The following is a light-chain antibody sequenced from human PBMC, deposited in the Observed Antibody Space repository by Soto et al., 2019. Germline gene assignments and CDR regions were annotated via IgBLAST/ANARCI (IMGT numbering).Light chain of an antibody. Sequence: QSVLTQPPSVSGAPGQRITISCTGSSSNIGAGYDVHWYQQLPGTAPKLLIYGNNNRPSGVPDRFSGSKSGSSAALAITGLQAEDEADYYCQYYDSSLSRVFGTGTKLTVL. CDR3: QYYDSSLSRV. J-gene: IGLJ1*01. CDR2: GNN. V-gene: IGLV1-40*01. CDR1: SSNIGAGYD.